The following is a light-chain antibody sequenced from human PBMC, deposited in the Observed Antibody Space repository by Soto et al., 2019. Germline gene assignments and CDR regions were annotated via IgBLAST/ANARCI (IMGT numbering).Light chain of an antibody. J-gene: IGKJ5*01. CDR2: GAS. CDR1: QPIGSDF. V-gene: IGKV3-20*01. CDR3: QHYGNSPPIT. Sequence: EIVLTQSPVTLSLSPCERATLSCRASQPIGSDFLAWYQQKPGQAPGLLIYGASRRATGIPDRFSGSGSGTDFTLTISRLEPEDFAVYFCQHYGNSPPITFGRGTRLENK.